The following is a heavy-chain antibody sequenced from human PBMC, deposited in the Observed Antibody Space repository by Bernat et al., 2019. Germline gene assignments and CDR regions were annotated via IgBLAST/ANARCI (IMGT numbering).Heavy chain of an antibody. CDR1: GDSVSSNSAA. J-gene: IGHJ3*02. CDR2: TYYRSKWYN. CDR3: AREPGPGWLHIKDAFDI. V-gene: IGHV6-1*01. Sequence: QVQLQQSGPGLVKPSQTLSLTCAISGDSVSSNSAAWNWIRQSPSRGLEWLGSTYYRSKWYNDYAVSVKSRITINPDTSKNQFSLQLNSVTPEDTAVYYCAREPGPGWLHIKDAFDIWGQGTMVTVSS. D-gene: IGHD5-24*01.